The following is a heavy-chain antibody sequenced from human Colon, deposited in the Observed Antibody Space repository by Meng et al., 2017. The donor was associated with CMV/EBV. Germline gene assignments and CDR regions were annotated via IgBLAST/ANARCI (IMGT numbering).Heavy chain of an antibody. D-gene: IGHD6-6*01. V-gene: IGHV3-74*01. CDR2: VNSDGSNT. J-gene: IGHJ4*02. CDR3: AGSESSNKFDY. Sequence: GGSLRLSCAASGFTFRTFWMHWVRQVPGRRPVWVSRVNSDGSNTPYADSARGRFTISRDNAKNTLYLQMSGLRAEDTAIYYCAGSESSNKFDYWGQGTLVTVSS. CDR1: GFTFRTFW.